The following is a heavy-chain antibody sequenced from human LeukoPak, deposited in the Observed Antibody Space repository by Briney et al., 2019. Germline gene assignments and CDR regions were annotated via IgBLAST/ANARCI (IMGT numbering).Heavy chain of an antibody. CDR1: GGSFSGYY. Sequence: SETLSLTCAVYGGSFSGYYWSWIRQPPGKGLEWSGEINHSGSTNYNPSLKSRVTISVDTSKNQFSLKLSSVTAADTAVYYCARHTSLPPMVRGVREFDYWGQGTLVTVSS. V-gene: IGHV4-34*01. CDR3: ARHTSLPPMVRGVREFDY. D-gene: IGHD3-10*01. CDR2: INHSGST. J-gene: IGHJ4*02.